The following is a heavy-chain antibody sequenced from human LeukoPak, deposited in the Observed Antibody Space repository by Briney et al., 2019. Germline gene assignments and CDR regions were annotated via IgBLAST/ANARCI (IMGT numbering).Heavy chain of an antibody. CDR2: ISGGTT. J-gene: IGHJ4*02. CDR3: AKSVYHSGNY. Sequence: PGGSLRLSCAASGFTLSTYGMSWVRQAPGKGLEWVSSISGGTTCYADSVKGRFTISRDNSKNTVSLQMNSLRAEDTAVYYCAKSVYHSGNYWGQGTLVTVSS. CDR1: GFTLSTYG. D-gene: IGHD3-10*01. V-gene: IGHV3-23*01.